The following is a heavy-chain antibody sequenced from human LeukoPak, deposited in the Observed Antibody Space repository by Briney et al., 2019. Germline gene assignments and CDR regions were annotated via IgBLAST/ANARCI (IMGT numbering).Heavy chain of an antibody. CDR1: GGSISSYY. CDR2: IYYSGST. V-gene: IGHV4-59*01. CDR3: ARNLGAGSSPWYFDY. D-gene: IGHD3-10*01. Sequence: SETLSLTCTVSGGSISSYYWSWIRQPPGKGLEWIGYIYYSGSTNYNPSLKGRVTISVDTSKNQFSLKLSSVTAADTAVYYCARNLGAGSSPWYFDYWGQGTLVTVSS. J-gene: IGHJ4*02.